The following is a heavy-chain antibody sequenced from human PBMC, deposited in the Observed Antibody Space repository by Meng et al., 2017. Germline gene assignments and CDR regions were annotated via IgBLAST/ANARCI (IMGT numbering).Heavy chain of an antibody. Sequence: GESLKISCAASGFTFSSYGMHWVRQAPGKGLEWVAVIWYDGSNKYYADSVKGRFTISRDNSKNTLYLQMNSLRAEDTAVYYCARDRGLGYCSSTSCYAYRGYYYYGMDVWGQGTTVTGYS. CDR3: ARDRGLGYCSSTSCYAYRGYYYYGMDV. V-gene: IGHV3-33*01. CDR2: IWYDGSNK. J-gene: IGHJ6*01. D-gene: IGHD2-2*01. CDR1: GFTFSSYG.